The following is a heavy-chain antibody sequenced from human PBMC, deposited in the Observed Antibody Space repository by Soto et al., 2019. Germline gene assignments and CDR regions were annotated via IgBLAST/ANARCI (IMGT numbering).Heavy chain of an antibody. CDR1: GGSISSSNW. Sequence: QVQLQESGPGRVKPSGTLSLTCAVSGGSISSSNWWSWVRQHPGKGLEWIGEIYHSGSTNYNPSLKCRVTISVDKSKNQFSLKLSSVTDADTAVYYCAGVVGGYYYGMDVWGQGTTVTVSS. CDR3: AGVVGGYYYGMDV. D-gene: IGHD2-2*01. J-gene: IGHJ6*02. CDR2: IYHSGST. V-gene: IGHV4-4*02.